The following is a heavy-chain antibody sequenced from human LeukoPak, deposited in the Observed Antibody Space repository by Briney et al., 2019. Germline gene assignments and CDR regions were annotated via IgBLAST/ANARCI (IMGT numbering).Heavy chain of an antibody. CDR2: ISSNGGTT. V-gene: IGHV3-64*01. J-gene: IGHJ4*02. CDR1: GFTFSRYA. Sequence: PGGSLRLSCVASGFTFSRYAMHWVRQAPGKGLEYVSVISSNGGTTYYANSVKGRFTISRDNSKNTLYLQMGSLRAEDMAVYYCARGVVVTAIDYWGQGALVTVSS. D-gene: IGHD2-21*02. CDR3: ARGVVVTAIDY.